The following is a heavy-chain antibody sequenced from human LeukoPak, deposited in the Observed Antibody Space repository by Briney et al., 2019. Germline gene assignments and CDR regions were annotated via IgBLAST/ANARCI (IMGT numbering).Heavy chain of an antibody. CDR2: IIPIFGTA. CDR1: GGTFSSYA. J-gene: IGHJ4*02. V-gene: IGHV1-69*05. Sequence: SVKVSCKASGGTFSSYAISWVRQAPGQGLEWMGRIIPIFGTANYAQKFQGRVTITTDESTSTAYMELRSLRSEDTAVYYCARNRADYYDSSGYYLGNWGQGTLVTVSS. CDR3: ARNRADYYDSSGYYLGN. D-gene: IGHD3-22*01.